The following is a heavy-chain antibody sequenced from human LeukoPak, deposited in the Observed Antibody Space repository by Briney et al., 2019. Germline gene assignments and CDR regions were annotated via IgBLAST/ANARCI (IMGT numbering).Heavy chain of an antibody. J-gene: IGHJ4*02. CDR3: AREIYGSGSYYFDY. V-gene: IGHV4-4*07. Sequence: PSETLSLTCTVSGDSISSYDWSWIRQPAGKGLEWIGRIYISGNTYYNSSLKSRVTMSVDTSKNQLSLKLTSVNAADTAVYYCAREIYGSGSYYFDYWGQGTLVTVSS. D-gene: IGHD3-10*01. CDR2: IYISGNT. CDR1: GDSISSYD.